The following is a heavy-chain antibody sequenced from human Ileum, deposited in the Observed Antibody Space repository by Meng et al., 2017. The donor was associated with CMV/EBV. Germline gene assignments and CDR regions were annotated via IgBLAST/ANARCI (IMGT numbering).Heavy chain of an antibody. D-gene: IGHD2-21*01. Sequence: VSCGSVNSGSYFWSWLRQPAGKGLEWVGRIHTSESTSYNPSLKSRATISVDTSKNQFSLKLSSVTAADTAVYYCAGAYCGGVCAFDIWGQGTMVTVSS. V-gene: IGHV4-61*02. CDR2: IHTSEST. CDR1: CGSVNSGSYF. J-gene: IGHJ3*02. CDR3: AGAYCGGVCAFDI.